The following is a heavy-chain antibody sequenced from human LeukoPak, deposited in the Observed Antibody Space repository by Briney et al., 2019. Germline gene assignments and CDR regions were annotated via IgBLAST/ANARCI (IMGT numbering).Heavy chain of an antibody. CDR1: GYTFTGFY. CDR2: ISAYNGNT. J-gene: IGHJ5*02. CDR3: ARALRPAATFDP. Sequence: ASVKVSCKASGYTFTGFYIHWVRQAPGQGLEWMGWISAYNGNTNYAQKLQGRVTMTTDTSTSTAYMELRSLRSDDTAVYYCARALRPAATFDPWGQGTLVTVSS. V-gene: IGHV1-18*04. D-gene: IGHD2-2*01.